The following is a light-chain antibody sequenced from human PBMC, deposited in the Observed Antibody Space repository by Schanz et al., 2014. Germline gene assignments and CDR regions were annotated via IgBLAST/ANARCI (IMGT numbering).Light chain of an antibody. CDR1: NSDVGSYNL. CDR2: DVS. J-gene: IGLJ3*02. V-gene: IGLV2-14*02. Sequence: QSALTQPASVSGSPGQSITISCTGTNSDVGSYNLVSWYQQYPGKAPNLIIYDVSNRPSGVSDRFSGSKSGNTASLMISGLQAEDEADYYCSSYTTRTILWVFGGGTKLTVL. CDR3: SSYTTRTILWV.